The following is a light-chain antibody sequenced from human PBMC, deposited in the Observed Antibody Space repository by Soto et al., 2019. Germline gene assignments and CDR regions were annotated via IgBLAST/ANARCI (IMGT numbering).Light chain of an antibody. Sequence: EVVLTQSPATLSSSPGESVTLSCSASQSINTYLAWYQQKPGQAPRLLIYDASYRAAGIPSRFSGSGSGTDFTLTISSLEPADFAIYHCQQRSNWPLTFGGGTKVEI. CDR3: QQRSNWPLT. J-gene: IGKJ4*01. CDR1: QSINTY. V-gene: IGKV3-11*01. CDR2: DAS.